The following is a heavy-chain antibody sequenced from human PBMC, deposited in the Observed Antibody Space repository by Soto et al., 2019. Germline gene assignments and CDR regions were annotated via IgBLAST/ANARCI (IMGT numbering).Heavy chain of an antibody. V-gene: IGHV1-69*01. Sequence: QVQLVQSGAEVKKPGSSVKVSCKASGDTFRTYAISWVRQAPGQGLEWMGGIMPLFGMTNYAHKFQGRVTITADDSTSTAVMYLSSLTSEDTAVYYCARGCYGDPLSSWGQGTQVTVSS. D-gene: IGHD4-17*01. CDR3: ARGCYGDPLSS. CDR2: IMPLFGMT. J-gene: IGHJ5*02. CDR1: GDTFRTYA.